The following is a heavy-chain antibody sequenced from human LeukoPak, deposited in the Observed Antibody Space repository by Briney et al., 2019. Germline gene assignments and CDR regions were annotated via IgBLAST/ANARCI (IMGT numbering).Heavy chain of an antibody. V-gene: IGHV2-70*01. Sequence: SGPALVKPTQTLTLTCTFSGFSPRTSGMCVNWIRQPPGKALEWLAPIDWDDGKYYNTSLKTRLTISKDTSKNQVVLTMTNMDPVDTATYYCARVMTTYLYFDYWGQGALVTVSS. CDR2: IDWDDGK. J-gene: IGHJ4*02. CDR3: ARVMTTYLYFDY. D-gene: IGHD3-22*01. CDR1: GFSPRTSGMC.